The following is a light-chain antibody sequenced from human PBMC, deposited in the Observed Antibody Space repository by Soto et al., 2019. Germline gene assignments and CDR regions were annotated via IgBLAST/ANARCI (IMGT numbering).Light chain of an antibody. CDR1: QGIGDT. Sequence: EVVMTQSPATPSVSPGAGATLSCRASQGIGDTLAWYQHKPGQTPRLLIYDTSTRATGVPARFSGSRSGTEFTLTINSLQSEDFAVYYCKRYNNWPLTFGRGTKVDIK. J-gene: IGKJ4*01. CDR2: DTS. V-gene: IGKV3-15*01. CDR3: KRYNNWPLT.